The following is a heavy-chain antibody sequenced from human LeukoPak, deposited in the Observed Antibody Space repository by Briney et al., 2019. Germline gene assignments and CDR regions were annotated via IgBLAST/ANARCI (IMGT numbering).Heavy chain of an antibody. CDR3: ARQTNSCHDY. D-gene: IGHD2-2*01. J-gene: IGHJ4*02. Sequence: GGSPRLSCTASGFTLSGSHMHWVRQAPGKGLEWVGHIRRNYETAYGASVKGRFTISRDDSKNMAYLHMNSLRSEDTALYFCARQTNSCHDYWGQGTLVTVSS. CDR2: IRRNYET. V-gene: IGHV3-73*01. CDR1: GFTLSGSH.